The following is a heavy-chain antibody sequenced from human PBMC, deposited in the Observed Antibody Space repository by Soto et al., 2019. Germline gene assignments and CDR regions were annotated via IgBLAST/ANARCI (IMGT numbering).Heavy chain of an antibody. Sequence: SETLSLTCTVSGGSISSGGYYWSWIRQHPGKGLEWIGYIYYSGSTYYNPSLKSRVTISVDTSKNQFSLKLSSVTAADTAVYYRAREEATYYNWFDPWGQGTLVTVSS. CDR3: AREEATYYNWFDP. D-gene: IGHD1-1*01. CDR1: GGSISSGGYY. V-gene: IGHV4-31*03. J-gene: IGHJ5*02. CDR2: IYYSGST.